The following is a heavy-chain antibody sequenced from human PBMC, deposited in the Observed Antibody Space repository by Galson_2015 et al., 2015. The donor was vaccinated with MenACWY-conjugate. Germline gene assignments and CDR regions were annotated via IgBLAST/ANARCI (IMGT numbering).Heavy chain of an antibody. V-gene: IGHV3-74*01. Sequence: SLRLSCAASGFTFNNYWMHWVRQPPGKGLEWISYIKADGSFSNYADSVKGRFTISTDNAKNMVYLQMDGLGDEDTAVYFCARDNNLSFDSWGQGTLVPVSS. CDR3: ARDNNLSFDS. D-gene: IGHD1/OR15-1a*01. J-gene: IGHJ4*02. CDR1: GFTFNNYW. CDR2: IKADGSFS.